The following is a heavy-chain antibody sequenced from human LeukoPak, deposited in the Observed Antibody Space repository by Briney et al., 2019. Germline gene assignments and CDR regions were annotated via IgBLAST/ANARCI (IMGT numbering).Heavy chain of an antibody. J-gene: IGHJ6*02. CDR2: ISGSGGST. Sequence: GALRLSCAASGFTFSSYAMCWVRQAPGKGLEWVSAISGSGGSTYYADSVKGRFTISRDNSKNTLYLQMNSLRAEDTAVYYCAKDGYGSGSYFFPGGMDVWGQGTTVTVSS. D-gene: IGHD3-10*01. CDR1: GFTFSSYA. CDR3: AKDGYGSGSYFFPGGMDV. V-gene: IGHV3-23*01.